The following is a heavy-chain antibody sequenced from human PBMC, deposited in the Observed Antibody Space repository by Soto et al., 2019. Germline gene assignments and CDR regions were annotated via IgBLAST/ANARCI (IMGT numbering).Heavy chain of an antibody. V-gene: IGHV1-3*01. D-gene: IGHD1-7*01. CDR1: RYSFTTYA. CDR2: INAGDGGT. J-gene: IGHJ4*02. Sequence: ASVKVSCKASRYSFTTYALHWVRQAPGQRLEWMGWINAGDGGTKYSEKFQGRVTMTRDTSANTAYMELSSLRSEDTSVYYCARDRGTNAALRPHNFDYQRRGTLVTVAS. CDR3: ARDRGTNAALRPHNFDY.